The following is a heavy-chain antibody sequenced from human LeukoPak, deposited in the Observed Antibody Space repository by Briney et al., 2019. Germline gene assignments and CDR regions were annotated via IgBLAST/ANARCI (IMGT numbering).Heavy chain of an antibody. CDR1: GASISSSDYY. D-gene: IGHD6-19*01. J-gene: IGHJ3*02. Sequence: SETLSITCTVSGASISSSDYYWGWIRQPPGKGLEWIGSLYSGGLTYYNPSLKSRVTISVDTSKNQFSLKVTSVTAADTAVYSCASGGYSSGWYGSFDIWGQWTVVTVSS. CDR2: LYSGGLT. CDR3: ASGGYSSGWYGSFDI. V-gene: IGHV4-39*01.